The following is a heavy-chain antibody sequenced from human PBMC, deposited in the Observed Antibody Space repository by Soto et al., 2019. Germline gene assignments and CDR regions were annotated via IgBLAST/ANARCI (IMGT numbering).Heavy chain of an antibody. V-gene: IGHV4-39*07. J-gene: IGHJ6*02. CDR3: ARSGETRHYYDFWSGYYRSPTYYYGMDV. CDR1: GGSISSGGYY. Sequence: SETLSLTCTVSGGSISSGGYYWSWIRQPPGKGLEWIGEINHSGSTNYNPSLKSRVTISVDTSKNQFSLKLSSVTAADTAVYYCARSGETRHYYDFWSGYYRSPTYYYGMDVWGQGTTVTVSS. D-gene: IGHD3-3*01. CDR2: INHSGST.